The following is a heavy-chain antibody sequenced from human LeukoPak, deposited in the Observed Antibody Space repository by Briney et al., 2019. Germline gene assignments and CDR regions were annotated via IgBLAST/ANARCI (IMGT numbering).Heavy chain of an antibody. CDR1: GYTFTSHD. V-gene: IGHV1-8*01. CDR3: AKISRDSSGYPY. CDR2: MNPNSGNT. D-gene: IGHD3-22*01. J-gene: IGHJ4*02. Sequence: ASVKVSCKVSGYTFTSHDINWVRQATGQGLEWMGWMNPNSGNTGYAQKFQGRVTMTRNTSISTAYMELSNLRSEDTAVYFCAKISRDSSGYPYWGQGTLVTVSS.